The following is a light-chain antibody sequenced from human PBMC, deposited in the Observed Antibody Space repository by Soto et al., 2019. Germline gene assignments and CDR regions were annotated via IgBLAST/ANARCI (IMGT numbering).Light chain of an antibody. J-gene: IGLJ1*01. V-gene: IGLV2-14*01. CDR3: SSYTSSSPYV. CDR2: EVS. CDR1: SSDVGAYNY. Sequence: QSVLTQPASVSGSPGQSITISCTGTSSDVGAYNYVSWYQQHPGKAPKLMIYEVSNRPSGVSNRFSGSKSGNTASLTISGLQAEDEADYYCSSYTSSSPYVCGTGTKVTVL.